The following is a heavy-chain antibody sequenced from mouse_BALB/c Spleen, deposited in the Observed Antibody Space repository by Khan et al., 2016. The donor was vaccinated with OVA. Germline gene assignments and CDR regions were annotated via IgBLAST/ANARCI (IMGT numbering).Heavy chain of an antibody. CDR3: ASELGRYDAMDY. CDR2: ISYSGNT. V-gene: IGHV3-2*02. CDR1: GYSITSDYA. J-gene: IGHJ4*01. D-gene: IGHD4-1*01. Sequence: EVQLQESGPGLVKPSQSLSLTCTVTGYSITSDYAWNWIRQFPGNKLEWMGYISYSGNTTYNPSLKSRISITRDTSKNQFFLQLKSVTTEDTATYYCASELGRYDAMDYWGQGTSVTVSS.